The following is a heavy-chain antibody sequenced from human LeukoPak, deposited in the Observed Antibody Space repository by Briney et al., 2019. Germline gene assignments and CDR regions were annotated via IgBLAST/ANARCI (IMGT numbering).Heavy chain of an antibody. CDR2: MYYSGST. V-gene: IGHV4-59*01. D-gene: IGHD3-10*02. J-gene: IGHJ3*02. Sequence: SETLSLTCTVSGDSLSLYYWSWIRQPPGKGLEWIGNMYYSGSTTYNPSLKSRITLSVDTSKNQFSLKLSSVTAADTAVYYCARGMFAFDIWGQGTMVTVSS. CDR1: GDSLSLYY. CDR3: ARGMFAFDI.